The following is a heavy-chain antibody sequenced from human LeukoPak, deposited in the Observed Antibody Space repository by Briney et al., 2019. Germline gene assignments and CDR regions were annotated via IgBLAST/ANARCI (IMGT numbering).Heavy chain of an antibody. CDR3: AREIVATIITNWFDP. Sequence: SKTLSLTCTVSGGSISSYYWSWIRQPAGKGLEWIGRIYTSGSTNYNPSLKSRVTMSVDTSKNQFSLKLSSVTAADTAVYYCAREIVATIITNWFDPWGQGTLVTVSS. V-gene: IGHV4-4*07. CDR2: IYTSGST. CDR1: GGSISSYY. D-gene: IGHD5-12*01. J-gene: IGHJ5*02.